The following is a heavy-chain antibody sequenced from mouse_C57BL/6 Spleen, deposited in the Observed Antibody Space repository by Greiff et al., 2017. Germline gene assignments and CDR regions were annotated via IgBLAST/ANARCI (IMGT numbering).Heavy chain of an antibody. CDR3: ARLNWAHYFDY. D-gene: IGHD4-1*02. CDR2: IYPGSGNT. CDR1: GFTFTDYY. V-gene: IGHV1-76*01. J-gene: IGHJ2*01. Sequence: VQLQQSGAELVRPGASVKLSCKASGFTFTDYYINWVKQRPGQGLEWIARIYPGSGNTYYNEKFKGKATLTAEKSSSTAYMQLSSLTSEDSAVYFCARLNWAHYFDYWGQGTTLTVSS.